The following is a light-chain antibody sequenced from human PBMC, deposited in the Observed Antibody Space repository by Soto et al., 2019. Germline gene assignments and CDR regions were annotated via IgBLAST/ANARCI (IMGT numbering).Light chain of an antibody. Sequence: EIVMTQSPATLSVSPGERATLSWRASQSVRSNLAWYQQKPGQAPRLLIYGASTRATGSPARFSGSGSGTEFTLPISSLQSEDFAVFYCQQYYNWPPNTFGQGTRLEIK. CDR3: QQYYNWPPNT. CDR2: GAS. V-gene: IGKV3-15*01. J-gene: IGKJ5*01. CDR1: QSVRSN.